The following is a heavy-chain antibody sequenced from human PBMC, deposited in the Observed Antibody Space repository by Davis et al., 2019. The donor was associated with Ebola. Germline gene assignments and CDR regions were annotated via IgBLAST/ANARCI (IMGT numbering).Heavy chain of an antibody. D-gene: IGHD3-10*01. V-gene: IGHV4-4*02. J-gene: IGHJ2*01. CDR1: GGSISSSNW. CDR2: IYDSGNT. Sequence: MPSETLSLTCAVSGGSISSSNWWNWVRPPPGKGLEWIGEIYDSGNTNYNPSFKSRVTISVDKSKNQSSLKLSSVTAADTAVYYCARLYGPGHYLNWYFNLWGRGTLVTVSS. CDR3: ARLYGPGHYLNWYFNL.